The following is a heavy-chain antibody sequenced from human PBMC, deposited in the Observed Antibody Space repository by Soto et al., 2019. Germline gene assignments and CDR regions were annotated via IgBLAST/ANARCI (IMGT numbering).Heavy chain of an antibody. J-gene: IGHJ3*02. D-gene: IGHD7-27*01. V-gene: IGHV3-7*03. Sequence: GGSLRLSCAASGFTFSSYWMSWVRQATGKGLEWVANIKQDGSEKYYVDSVKGRFTISRDNAKNSLYLQMNSLRAEDTAVYYCARDRGRAPDWGLYGDAFDIWGQGTMVTVSS. CDR3: ARDRGRAPDWGLYGDAFDI. CDR1: GFTFSSYW. CDR2: IKQDGSEK.